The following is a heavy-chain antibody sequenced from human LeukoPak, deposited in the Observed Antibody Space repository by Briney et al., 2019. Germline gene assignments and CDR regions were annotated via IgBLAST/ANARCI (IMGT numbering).Heavy chain of an antibody. J-gene: IGHJ4*02. CDR2: ISSSSSYI. CDR3: ARWGDYSGSYFDFDY. CDR1: GFTFSSYS. Sequence: GGSLRLSCAASGFTFSSYSMNWVRQAPGKGLEWVSSISSSSSYIYYADSVKGRFTISRDNAKNSLYLQMNSLRAEDSAVYYCARWGDYSGSYFDFDYWGQGTLVTVSS. V-gene: IGHV3-21*01. D-gene: IGHD1-26*01.